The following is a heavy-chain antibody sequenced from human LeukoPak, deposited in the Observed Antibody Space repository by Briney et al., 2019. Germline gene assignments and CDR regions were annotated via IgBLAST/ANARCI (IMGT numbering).Heavy chain of an antibody. CDR2: IDDGGNT. CDR1: GGSFSDYF. CDR3: ARFSRITWGDWGDASDL. D-gene: IGHD2-21*02. J-gene: IGHJ3*01. V-gene: IGHV4-34*01. Sequence: SETLSLMCSVYGGSFSDYFWSWTRQPPGKGLEWIGEIDDGGNTNYNPSLMSRVIVSMEKSKKQFSLVMRSVTAADTAVYYCARFSRITWGDWGDASDLWGQGATVIVSS.